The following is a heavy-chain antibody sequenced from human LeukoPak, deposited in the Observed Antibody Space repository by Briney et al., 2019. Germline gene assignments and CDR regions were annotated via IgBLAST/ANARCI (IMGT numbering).Heavy chain of an antibody. D-gene: IGHD6-6*01. CDR1: GGSISSSSYY. Sequence: PSETLSLTCTVSGGSISSSSYYWGWIRQPPGKGLEWIGSIYYSGSTYYNPSLKSRVTISVDTSKNQFSLKLSSVTAADTAVYYCARIWDDEYSRLDYWGQGTLVTVSS. J-gene: IGHJ4*02. CDR3: ARIWDDEYSRLDY. V-gene: IGHV4-39*07. CDR2: IYYSGST.